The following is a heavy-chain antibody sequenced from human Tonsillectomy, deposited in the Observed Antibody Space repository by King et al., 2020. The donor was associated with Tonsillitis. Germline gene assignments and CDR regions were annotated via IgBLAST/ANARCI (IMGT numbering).Heavy chain of an antibody. CDR3: ARGRGFTSDGYFDL. CDR2: IRYDGSEK. Sequence: VQLVESGGGVVQPGRSLRLSCAASGFTFSSFGMHWGRPAPGEGLEWVTVIRYDGSEKYYVGSVQGRFTISRDNSKNTLYLQMNSLRAEDTAVYYCARGRGFTSDGYFDLWGRGTLVTVSS. CDR1: GFTFSSFG. J-gene: IGHJ2*01. D-gene: IGHD2/OR15-2a*01. V-gene: IGHV3-33*08.